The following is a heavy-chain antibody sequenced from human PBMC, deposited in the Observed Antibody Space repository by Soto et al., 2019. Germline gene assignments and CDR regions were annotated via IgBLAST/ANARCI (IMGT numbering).Heavy chain of an antibody. D-gene: IGHD1-26*01. CDR1: GYTFTSYG. CDR2: ISGYNGNT. J-gene: IGHJ4*02. CDR3: ARDLGGQIVDY. Sequence: QVQLVQSGAEVKKPGASVKVSCKASGYTFTSYGISWVRQAPGQGLEWMGWISGYNGNTKYAQKSQGRVTMTTDTSTSTACMELRRLRSDDTAVYYCARDLGGQIVDYWGQGTLVTVSS. V-gene: IGHV1-18*01.